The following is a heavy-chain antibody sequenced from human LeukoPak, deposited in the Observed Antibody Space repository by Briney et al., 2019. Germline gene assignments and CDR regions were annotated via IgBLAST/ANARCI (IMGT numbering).Heavy chain of an antibody. V-gene: IGHV1-18*04. Sequence: ASVKVSCKASGYTFTTYGISWVRQAPRQGLEWMGWISAYNGNTNYAQKLQGRVTMTTDTSTSTAYMELRSLRSDDTAVYYCARDKGILLWFGELSNFDYWGQGTLVTVSS. CDR2: ISAYNGNT. CDR3: ARDKGILLWFGELSNFDY. CDR1: GYTFTTYG. J-gene: IGHJ4*02. D-gene: IGHD3-10*01.